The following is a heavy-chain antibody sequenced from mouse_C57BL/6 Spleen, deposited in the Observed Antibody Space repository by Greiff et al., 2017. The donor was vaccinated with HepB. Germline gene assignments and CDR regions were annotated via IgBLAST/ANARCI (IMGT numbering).Heavy chain of an antibody. CDR1: GFTFSSYA. Sequence: VQLQQSGGGLVKPGGSLKLSCAASGFTFSSYAMSWVRQTPEKRLEWVATISDGGSYTYYPDNVKGRFTISRDNAKNNLYLQMSHLKSEDTAMYYCARGDYGSSYGYFDVWGTGTTVTVSS. CDR3: ARGDYGSSYGYFDV. V-gene: IGHV5-4*01. D-gene: IGHD1-1*01. J-gene: IGHJ1*03. CDR2: ISDGGSYT.